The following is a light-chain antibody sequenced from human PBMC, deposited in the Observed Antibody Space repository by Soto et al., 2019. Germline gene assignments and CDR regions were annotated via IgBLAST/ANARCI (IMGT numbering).Light chain of an antibody. Sequence: QSVLTQSPSASASLGASVKLTCTLSSGHSSNVIAWHQQQPERGPRYLMKVNSDGSHIKGDGIPDRFSGSRSGTERYLTISSLQSEDEADYYCQTWSGSVRVFGGGTKVTVL. CDR3: QTWSGSVRV. J-gene: IGLJ3*02. CDR2: VNSDGSH. V-gene: IGLV4-69*01. CDR1: SGHSSNV.